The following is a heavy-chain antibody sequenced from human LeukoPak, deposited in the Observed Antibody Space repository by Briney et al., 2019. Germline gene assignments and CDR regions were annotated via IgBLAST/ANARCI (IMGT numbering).Heavy chain of an antibody. V-gene: IGHV3-66*01. Sequence: GGSLRLSCAASGFTVSGNYMSWVRQAPGKGLEWVSVIYSCGSTYCADSVKGRFTISRDNSKNTLYLQMNSLRAEDTAVYYCARDIAVAGTPEMTDYWGQGTLVTVSS. D-gene: IGHD6-19*01. CDR3: ARDIAVAGTPEMTDY. CDR1: GFTVSGNY. J-gene: IGHJ4*02. CDR2: IYSCGST.